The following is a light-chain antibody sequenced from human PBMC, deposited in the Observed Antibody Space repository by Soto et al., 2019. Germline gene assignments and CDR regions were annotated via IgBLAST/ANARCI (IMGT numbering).Light chain of an antibody. V-gene: IGLV2-11*01. CDR1: SSDVGGSNF. J-gene: IGLJ3*02. Sequence: QSVLTQPLSVAGSPGQSVTISCTGTSSDVGGSNFVSWYQHHPGKAPKLMIYDVSKRPSGVPDRFSGSKSGSTASLTISGLQAEDEADYYCCSYAGSYTLVFGGGTKLTVL. CDR2: DVS. CDR3: CSYAGSYTLV.